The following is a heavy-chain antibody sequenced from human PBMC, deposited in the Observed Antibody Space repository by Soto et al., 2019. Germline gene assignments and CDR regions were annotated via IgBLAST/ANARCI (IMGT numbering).Heavy chain of an antibody. CDR3: ARTDTSGYYVAY. CDR2: IYYSGTT. V-gene: IGHV4-31*03. D-gene: IGHD3-22*01. Sequence: SETLSLTCTVSGGSINSGGYYWSWIRQHPVKGLEWIGYIYYSGTTYYNPSLKSRATISLDTSENQFSLKLSSVTAADTAVYHCARTDTSGYYVAYWGQGTPVTVSS. J-gene: IGHJ4*02. CDR1: GGSINSGGYY.